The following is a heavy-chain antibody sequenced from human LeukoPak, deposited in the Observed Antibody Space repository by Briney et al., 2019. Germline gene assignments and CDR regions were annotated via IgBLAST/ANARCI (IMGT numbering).Heavy chain of an antibody. V-gene: IGHV4-34*01. CDR3: ARGRAMYYYDSSGYYH. CDR2: INHSGST. J-gene: IGHJ5*02. D-gene: IGHD3-22*01. CDR1: GFTFSNYE. Sequence: GSLRLSCAASGFTFSNYEMNWIRQPPGKGLEWIGEINHSGSTNYNPSLKSRVTISVDTSKNQFSLKLSSVTAADTAVYYCARGRAMYYYDSSGYYHWGQGTLVTVSS.